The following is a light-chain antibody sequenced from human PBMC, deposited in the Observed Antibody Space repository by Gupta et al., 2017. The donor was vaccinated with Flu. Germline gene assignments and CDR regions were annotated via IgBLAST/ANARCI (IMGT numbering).Light chain of an antibody. Sequence: VTFSCTGTSSDIGGDNYVSWYHQHPGKAHKLMIYDVSKRPAGVPARFSGSKSGNTASLTISGRQEEDEADYYCCSVAGSGIYVFGTGTKLTVL. J-gene: IGLJ1*01. CDR2: DVS. V-gene: IGLV2-11*01. CDR3: CSVAGSGIYV. CDR1: SSDIGGDNY.